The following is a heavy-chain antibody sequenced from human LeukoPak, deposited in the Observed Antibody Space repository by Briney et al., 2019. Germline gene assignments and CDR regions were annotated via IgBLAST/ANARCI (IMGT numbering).Heavy chain of an antibody. CDR1: GYTFTSYY. V-gene: IGHV1-46*01. D-gene: IGHD2-21*01. CDR2: INPSGDST. J-gene: IGHJ4*02. Sequence: ASVKVSCKASGYTFTSYYLHWVRQAPGQGLEWMGIINPSGDSTTYAQRFQDRITMTRDTSTSTVYMELSSLRPEDTAVYYCVSIGRHLDPFDYWGQGTLVTVSS. CDR3: VSIGRHLDPFDY.